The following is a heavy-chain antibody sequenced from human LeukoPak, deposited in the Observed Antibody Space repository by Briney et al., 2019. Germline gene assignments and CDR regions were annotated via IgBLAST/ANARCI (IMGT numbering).Heavy chain of an antibody. D-gene: IGHD3-22*01. J-gene: IGHJ3*01. CDR2: INWNSDRI. V-gene: IGHV3-9*01. Sequence: GGSLRLSCAASGFIFGDYGMYWVRQAPGKGLEWVSGINWNSDRIGYADSVKGRFTISRDNAKNSLYMQMNSVRAEDTALYYCARASYYYDTSGLGAFDGWGQGTTAIVSS. CDR3: ARASYYYDTSGLGAFDG. CDR1: GFIFGDYG.